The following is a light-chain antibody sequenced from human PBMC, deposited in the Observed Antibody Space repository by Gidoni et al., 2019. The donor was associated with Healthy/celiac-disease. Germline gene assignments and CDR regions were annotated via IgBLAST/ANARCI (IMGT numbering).Light chain of an antibody. Sequence: EIVLTPSPGTLSLSPGERATLSCRASQSVSSSYLAWYQQKPGQAPRLLIYGASSRATGIPDRFSGRGSGTDFTLTISRLEPEDFAVYYCQQYGSSPWTFGQGTKLEIK. CDR1: QSVSSSY. CDR3: QQYGSSPWT. CDR2: GAS. J-gene: IGKJ1*01. V-gene: IGKV3-20*01.